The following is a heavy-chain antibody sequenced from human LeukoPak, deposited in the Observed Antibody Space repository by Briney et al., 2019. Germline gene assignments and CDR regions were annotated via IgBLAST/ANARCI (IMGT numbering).Heavy chain of an antibody. CDR3: ARGYCSGGSCYTAASWFDP. CDR1: GYTFTSYD. D-gene: IGHD2-15*01. J-gene: IGHJ5*02. V-gene: IGHV1-8*03. CDR2: MNPNSGNT. Sequence: ASVKVSCKASGYTFTSYDINWVRQATGQGLEWMGWMNPNSGNTGYAQKFQGRVTITRNTSISTAYMELSSLRSEDTAVYYCARGYCSGGSCYTAASWFDPWGQGTLVTVSS.